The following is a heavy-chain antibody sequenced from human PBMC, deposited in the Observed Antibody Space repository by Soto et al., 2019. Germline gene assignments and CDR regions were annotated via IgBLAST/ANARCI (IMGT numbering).Heavy chain of an antibody. CDR2: IYYSGST. CDR1: GGSISSSSYY. D-gene: IGHD6-13*01. Sequence: QLQLQESGPGLVKPSETLSLTCTVSGGSISSSSYYWGWIRQPPGKGLEWIGSIYYSGSTYYNPSLKSRVTISVDTSKNQFSLKLSSVTAADTAVYYCARPFPPGIAAAGSDYWGQGTLVTVSS. J-gene: IGHJ4*02. CDR3: ARPFPPGIAAAGSDY. V-gene: IGHV4-39*01.